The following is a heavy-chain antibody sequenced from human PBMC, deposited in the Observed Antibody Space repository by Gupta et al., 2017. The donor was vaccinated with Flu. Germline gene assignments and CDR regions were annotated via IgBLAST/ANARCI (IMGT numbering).Heavy chain of an antibody. J-gene: IGHJ6*02. CDR3: ARDSSYYESRGYYSEHSDYYGREV. CDR2: IYYSGST. CDR1: GGSISSYY. D-gene: IGHD3-22*01. Sequence: QVQLQESGPGLVKPSETLSLTCTVSGGSISSYYWSWIRQPPGKGLEWMGYIYYSGSTNYNPSLKSRVTISVDTSKNQFSLKLSSVTAADTAVYYCARDSSYYESRGYYSEHSDYYGREVWGQGTTGTVSS. V-gene: IGHV4-59*01.